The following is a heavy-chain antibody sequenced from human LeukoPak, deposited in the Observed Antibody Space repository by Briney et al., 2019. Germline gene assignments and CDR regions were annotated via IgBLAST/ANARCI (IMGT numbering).Heavy chain of an antibody. D-gene: IGHD2-2*01. Sequence: PGGSLRLSCAASGFTFSSYAMHWVRQAPGKGLEYVSAISSNGGSTYYANSVKGRSTISRDNSKNTLYLQMGSLRAEDMAVYYCARGPDANQLLFSLGAFDIWGQGTMVTVSS. CDR3: ARGPDANQLLFSLGAFDI. CDR1: GFTFSSYA. CDR2: ISSNGGST. V-gene: IGHV3-64*01. J-gene: IGHJ3*02.